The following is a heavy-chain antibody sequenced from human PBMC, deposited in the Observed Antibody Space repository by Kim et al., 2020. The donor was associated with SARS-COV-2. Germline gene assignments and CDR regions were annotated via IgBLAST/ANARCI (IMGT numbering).Heavy chain of an antibody. Sequence: GGSLRLSCAGSGFTFSSDWIHWVRQAPGKGLEWVSRINTDGSFTTNADSVKGRFTISRDNAKNTLYLQRNSLRAEDTAVYYCARFGSDWSLSSWGQGTLVTVSS. D-gene: IGHD6-19*01. J-gene: IGHJ4*02. CDR3: ARFGSDWSLSS. V-gene: IGHV3-74*01. CDR1: GFTFSSDW. CDR2: INTDGSFT.